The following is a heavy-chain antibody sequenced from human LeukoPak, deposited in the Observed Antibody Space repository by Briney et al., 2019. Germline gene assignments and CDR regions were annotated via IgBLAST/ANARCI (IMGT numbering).Heavy chain of an antibody. CDR3: ARGPRYCGGDCYFPFDY. D-gene: IGHD2-21*02. CDR1: GGSFSGYY. J-gene: IGHJ4*02. V-gene: IGHV4-34*01. CDR2: INHSGST. Sequence: PSETLSLTCAVYGGSFSGYYWSWIRQPPGKGLEWVGEINHSGSTNYNPSLKSRVAISVDTSKNQFPLKLSSVTAADTAVYYCARGPRYCGGDCYFPFDYWGQGTLVTVSS.